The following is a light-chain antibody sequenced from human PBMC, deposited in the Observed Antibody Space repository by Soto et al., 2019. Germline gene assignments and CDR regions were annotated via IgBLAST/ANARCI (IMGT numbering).Light chain of an antibody. CDR1: SGSVSTTYY. CDR2: STN. Sequence: QAVVTQEPSFSVSPGGTVTLTCGLTSGSVSTTYYPSWYQQIPGQAPRTLIYSTNIRSSGVPDRFSGSILGNKAALTITGAQADDESDYHCMLYMGGGLVVFGGGTKLTVL. CDR3: MLYMGGGLVV. V-gene: IGLV8-61*01. J-gene: IGLJ2*01.